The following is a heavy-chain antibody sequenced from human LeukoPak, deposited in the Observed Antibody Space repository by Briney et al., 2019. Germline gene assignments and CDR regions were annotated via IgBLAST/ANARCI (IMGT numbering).Heavy chain of an antibody. CDR3: AKAADFSPFDWLLSGFDY. V-gene: IGHV3-23*01. D-gene: IGHD3-9*01. CDR2: ISGSGGST. CDR1: GFTFSSYA. Sequence: GGSLRLSCAVSGFTFSSYAMSWVRQAPGKGLEWVSAISGSGGSTYYADSVKGRFTISRDNSKNTLYLQMNSLRAEDTAVYYCAKAADFSPFDWLLSGFDYWGQGTLVTVSS. J-gene: IGHJ4*02.